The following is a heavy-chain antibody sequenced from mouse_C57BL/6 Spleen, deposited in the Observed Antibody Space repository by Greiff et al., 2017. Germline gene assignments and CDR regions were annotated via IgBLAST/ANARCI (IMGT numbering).Heavy chain of an antibody. Sequence: QVQLQQPGAELVKPGASVKLSCKASGYTFTSYWMHWVKQRPGQGLEWIGMIHPNSGSTNYNEKFKSKATLTVDKSSSTAYMQLSSLTSEDSAVYYCARSQSPYYGSSYVAMDYWGQGTSVTVSS. J-gene: IGHJ4*01. CDR3: ARSQSPYYGSSYVAMDY. D-gene: IGHD1-1*01. CDR1: GYTFTSYW. V-gene: IGHV1-64*01. CDR2: IHPNSGST.